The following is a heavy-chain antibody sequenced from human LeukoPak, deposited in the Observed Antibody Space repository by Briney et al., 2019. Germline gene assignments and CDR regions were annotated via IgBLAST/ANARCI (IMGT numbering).Heavy chain of an antibody. D-gene: IGHD1-26*01. CDR3: ARDNSVGDNAWWFDP. CDR2: MYYSGST. Sequence: SETLSLTCTVSGGSISSSNYYWGWIRQPPGKGLEWIGSMYYSGSTYYNPSLKSRVSVSLNTSKNQFSLKLSSVTAADTAIYYCARDNSVGDNAWWFDPWGQGTLVTVSS. V-gene: IGHV4-39*07. CDR1: GGSISSSNYY. J-gene: IGHJ5*02.